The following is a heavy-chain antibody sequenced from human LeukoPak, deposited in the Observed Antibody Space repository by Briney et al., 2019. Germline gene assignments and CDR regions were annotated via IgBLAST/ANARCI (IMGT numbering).Heavy chain of an antibody. V-gene: IGHV4-34*01. CDR2: INHSGST. D-gene: IGHD4-23*01. CDR1: GGSFSGYY. Sequence: SETLSLTCAVYGGSFSGYYWSWIRQPPGKRLEWIGEINHSGSTNYNPSLKSRVTISVDTSKNQFSLKLSSVTAADTAVYYCARDLHGGNSFTSDWYFDLWGRGTLVTVSS. J-gene: IGHJ2*01. CDR3: ARDLHGGNSFTSDWYFDL.